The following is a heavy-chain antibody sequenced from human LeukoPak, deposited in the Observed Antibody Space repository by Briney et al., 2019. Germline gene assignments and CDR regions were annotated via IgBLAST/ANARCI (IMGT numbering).Heavy chain of an antibody. CDR3: ARDLGATYYFDY. J-gene: IGHJ4*02. CDR1: GYTFTIYG. CDR2: ISAYNGNT. D-gene: IGHD1-26*01. Sequence: GASVNVSCTASGYTFTIYGIGWVRRAPGQGLEWMGWISAYNGNTNYAQKLQGRVTMTTDTSTSTAYMELRSLRSDDTAVYYCARDLGATYYFDYWGQGTLVTVSS. V-gene: IGHV1-18*01.